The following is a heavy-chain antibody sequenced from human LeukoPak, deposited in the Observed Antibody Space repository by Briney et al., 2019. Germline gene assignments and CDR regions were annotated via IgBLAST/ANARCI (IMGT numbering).Heavy chain of an antibody. CDR3: ARLDYDILTGYGNIDY. CDR2: IDPSDSYT. CDR1: RYXFTSYW. V-gene: IGHV5-10-1*01. D-gene: IGHD3-9*01. Sequence: GESLKISCNGSRYXFTSYWINWVRQMPGKGLEWMGRIDPSDSYTNYSPSFQGHVTISADKSISTAYLQWSSLKASDTAMYYCARLDYDILTGYGNIDYWGQGTLVTVSS. J-gene: IGHJ4*02.